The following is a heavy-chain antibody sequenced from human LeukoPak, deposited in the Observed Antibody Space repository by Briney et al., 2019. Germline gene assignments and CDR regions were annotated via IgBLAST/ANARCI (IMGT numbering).Heavy chain of an antibody. CDR2: ISSSSSTI. CDR3: AGELLGLSFDY. V-gene: IGHV3-48*01. CDR1: GFTFSSYS. D-gene: IGHD3-10*01. J-gene: IGHJ4*02. Sequence: GGSLRLSCAASGFTFSSYSMNWVRQAPGKGLEWVSYISSSSSTIYYADSVKGRFTISRDNAKNPLYLQMNSLRAEDTAVYYCAGELLGLSFDYWGQGTLVTVSS.